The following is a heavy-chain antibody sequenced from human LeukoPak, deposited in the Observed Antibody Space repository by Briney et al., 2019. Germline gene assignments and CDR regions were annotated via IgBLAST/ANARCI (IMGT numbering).Heavy chain of an antibody. J-gene: IGHJ5*02. CDR3: ARGPYIGNWFDP. CDR1: GGSFSGYY. CDR2: INHSGST. V-gene: IGHV4-34*01. D-gene: IGHD1-26*01. Sequence: SETLSLTCAVYGGSFSGYYWSWIRQPPGKGLERIGEINHSGSTNYNPSLKSRVTISVDTSKNQFSLKLSSVTAADTAVYYCARGPYIGNWFDPWGQGTLVTVSS.